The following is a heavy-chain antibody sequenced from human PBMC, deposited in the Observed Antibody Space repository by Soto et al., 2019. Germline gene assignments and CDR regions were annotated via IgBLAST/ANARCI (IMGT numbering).Heavy chain of an antibody. D-gene: IGHD6-6*01. CDR1: GYSFTSYW. Sequence: GESLKISCKGSGYSFTSYWIGWVRQMPGKGLEWMGIIYPGDSDTRYSPSFQGQVTISADKSISTAYLQWSSLKASDTAMYYCARREYSSSFDYYGMDVWGQGTTVTVSS. CDR3: ARREYSSSFDYYGMDV. CDR2: IYPGDSDT. J-gene: IGHJ6*02. V-gene: IGHV5-51*01.